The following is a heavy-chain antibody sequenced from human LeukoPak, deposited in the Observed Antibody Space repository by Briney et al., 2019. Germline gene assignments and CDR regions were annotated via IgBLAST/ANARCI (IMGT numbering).Heavy chain of an antibody. D-gene: IGHD4-17*01. CDR1: GGSISSSNW. CDR2: IYHSGST. J-gene: IGHJ4*02. CDR3: ARIYGDPFYFDY. Sequence: SETLSLTCAVSGGSISSSNWWSWVRQPLGKGLEWIGEIYHSGSTNYNPSLKSRVTISVDKSKNQFSLKLSSVTAADTAVYYCARIYGDPFYFDYWGQGTLVTVSS. V-gene: IGHV4-4*02.